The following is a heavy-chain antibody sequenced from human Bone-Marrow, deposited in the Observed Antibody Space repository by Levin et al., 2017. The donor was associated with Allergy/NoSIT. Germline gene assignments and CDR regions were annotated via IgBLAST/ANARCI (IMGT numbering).Heavy chain of an antibody. J-gene: IGHJ4*02. CDR1: GFTFSNYG. CDR3: AKGRDYVWGNYRHEEKYYFDH. V-gene: IGHV3-30*18. Sequence: GGSLRLSCAASGFTFSNYGMHWVRQAPGKGLEWVAVISYDGSDKYYADSVKGRFTISRDNSKNTLYVQMNSLRAEDTAVYYCAKGRDYVWGNYRHEEKYYFDHWGQGTLVTVSS. CDR2: ISYDGSDK. D-gene: IGHD3-16*02.